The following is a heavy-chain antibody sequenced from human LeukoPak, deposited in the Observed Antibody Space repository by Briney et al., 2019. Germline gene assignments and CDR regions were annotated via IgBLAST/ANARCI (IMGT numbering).Heavy chain of an antibody. D-gene: IGHD4-17*01. Sequence: PGGSLRLSCAASGFTFSNYEMNWVRQAPGKGLEWVSYISSSGSNTYYADSVKGRFTISRDNARNSLYLQMDSLRAGDTAVYYCTRDRSPTVSTLDYGMDVWGQGTTVTVSS. CDR3: TRDRSPTVSTLDYGMDV. J-gene: IGHJ6*02. CDR1: GFTFSNYE. V-gene: IGHV3-48*03. CDR2: ISSSGSNT.